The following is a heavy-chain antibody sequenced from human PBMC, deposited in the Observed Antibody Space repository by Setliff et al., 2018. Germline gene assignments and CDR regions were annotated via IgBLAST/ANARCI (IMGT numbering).Heavy chain of an antibody. CDR3: ARERGAGSSRWYSHDGFDI. CDR1: GFTFDDYD. CDR2: IYSDGSMT. J-gene: IGHJ3*02. V-gene: IGHV3-74*01. D-gene: IGHD6-13*01. Sequence: PGGSLRLSCVASGFTFDDYDMAWVRQAPGKGLVWVSRIYSDGSMTDYADSVKGRFTISRDNARNILYLQMNSLKIEDTAVYFCARERGAGSSRWYSHDGFDIWGQGTMVTVSS.